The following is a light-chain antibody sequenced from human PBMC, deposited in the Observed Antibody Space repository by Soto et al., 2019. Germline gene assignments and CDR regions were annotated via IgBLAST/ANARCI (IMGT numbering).Light chain of an antibody. CDR2: DAS. CDR1: QTISSW. Sequence: DIQMTQSPSTLSGSVGDRVTITCRASQTISSWLAWYQQKPGKAPKLLIYDASSLKSGVPSRFSGSESGTEFTLTISSLQPDDFATYYCQQYNSYSPLTFGGGTKVDIK. J-gene: IGKJ4*01. V-gene: IGKV1-5*01. CDR3: QQYNSYSPLT.